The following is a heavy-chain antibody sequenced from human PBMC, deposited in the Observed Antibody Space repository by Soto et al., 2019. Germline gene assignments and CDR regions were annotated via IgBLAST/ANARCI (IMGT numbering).Heavy chain of an antibody. J-gene: IGHJ4*02. Sequence: PREYLKISCKGSGYSFASHWVAWVRQMPETGLEWIGTIYPGDSDTEYSPAFRGQVTISADTSVSTAYLQWRSLEATDSAIYYCARYSGSYWHYLDFWGQGTLVTVSS. V-gene: IGHV5-51*01. CDR3: ARYSGSYWHYLDF. CDR1: GYSFASHW. D-gene: IGHD1-26*01. CDR2: IYPGDSDT.